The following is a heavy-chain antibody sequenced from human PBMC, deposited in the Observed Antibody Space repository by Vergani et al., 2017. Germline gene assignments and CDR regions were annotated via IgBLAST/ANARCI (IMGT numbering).Heavy chain of an antibody. CDR3: ARGVVPAAPRRVYYYMDV. Sequence: QVQLVQSGAEVKKPGSSVKVSCKASGGNFSSYAISWVRQAPGQGLEWMGGIIPIFGTANYAQKFQGRVTITAYESTSTAYMELSNLRSEDTAVYYCARGVVPAAPRRVYYYMDVWGKGTTVTVSS. D-gene: IGHD2-2*01. J-gene: IGHJ6*03. V-gene: IGHV1-69*01. CDR2: IIPIFGTA. CDR1: GGNFSSYA.